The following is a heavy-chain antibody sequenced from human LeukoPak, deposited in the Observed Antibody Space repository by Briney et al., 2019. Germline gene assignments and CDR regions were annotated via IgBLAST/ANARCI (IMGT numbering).Heavy chain of an antibody. V-gene: IGHV4-34*01. J-gene: IGHJ6*03. CDR2: INHSEST. CDR1: GGSFSGYY. CDR3: ARKGEAARNYYYYYMDV. Sequence: SETLSLTCAVYGGSFSGYYWSWIRQPPGKGLEWIGEINHSESTNYNPSLKSRVTISVDTSKNQFSLKLSSVTAADTAVYYCARKGEAARNYYYYYMDVWGKGTTVTVSS. D-gene: IGHD6-6*01.